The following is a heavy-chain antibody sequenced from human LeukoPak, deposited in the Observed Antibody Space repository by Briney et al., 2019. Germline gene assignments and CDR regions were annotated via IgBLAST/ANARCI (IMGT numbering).Heavy chain of an antibody. D-gene: IGHD2-21*01. Sequence: PGGSLRLSCAASGFIFSDYWMSWFRQAPGKGLEWVANIKQDGSEKNYVDSVKGRFTISRDNAKNSLYLQMDSLRGEDMAVYYCGRGGAVGTYWGQGTLVTVSS. V-gene: IGHV3-7*01. CDR1: GFIFSDYW. CDR2: IKQDGSEK. J-gene: IGHJ4*02. CDR3: GRGGAVGTY.